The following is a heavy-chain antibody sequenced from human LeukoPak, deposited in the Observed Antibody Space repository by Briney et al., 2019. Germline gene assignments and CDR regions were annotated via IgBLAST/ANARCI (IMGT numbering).Heavy chain of an antibody. J-gene: IGHJ5*02. D-gene: IGHD3-22*01. CDR3: ARDHHYYDTSGYYSNWFDP. CDR1: GYTFTSYG. CDR2: ISAYNGNT. Sequence: ASVKVSCKASGYTFTSYGISWVRQAPGQGLEWMGWISAYNGNTNYAQKLQGRVTMTTDTSTSTAYMELRSLRSDDTAVYFCARDHHYYDTSGYYSNWFDPWGQGTLVTVSS. V-gene: IGHV1-18*01.